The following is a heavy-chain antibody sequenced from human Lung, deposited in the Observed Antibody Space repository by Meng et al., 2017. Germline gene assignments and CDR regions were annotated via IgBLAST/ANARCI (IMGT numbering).Heavy chain of an antibody. V-gene: IGHV4-4*02. CDR2: IYHSGGT. D-gene: IGHD2-2*01. CDR1: GGTSRSSTW. Sequence: GPRLGQPSGLFSTAGVYPGGTSRSSTWWSWDRQPPGKGLEWIGEIYHSGGTKYNPSLKSRVTISVDKSKNQFSLKLSSVTAADTAVYYCARGLGEAVVPRTMFDYWGQGTLVTVSS. CDR3: ARGLGEAVVPRTMFDY. J-gene: IGHJ4*02.